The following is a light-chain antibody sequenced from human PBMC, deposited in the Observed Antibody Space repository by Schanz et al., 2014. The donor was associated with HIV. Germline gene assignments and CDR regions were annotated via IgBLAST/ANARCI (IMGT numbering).Light chain of an antibody. J-gene: IGLJ1*01. CDR1: SSNIETNY. Sequence: QSVPTQSPSASGTPGQTVTISCSGSSSNIETNYVYWFQRLPGTPPKLLIYRNNLRPSGVPDRVSASKSGTSASLAISGLRSEDEAEYYCCSYAGSYTYVFGIGTKLTVL. V-gene: IGLV1-47*01. CDR3: CSYAGSYTYV. CDR2: RNN.